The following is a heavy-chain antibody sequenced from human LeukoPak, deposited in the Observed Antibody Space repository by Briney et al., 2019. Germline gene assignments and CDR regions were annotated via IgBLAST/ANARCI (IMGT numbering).Heavy chain of an antibody. CDR1: GGSISSYY. D-gene: IGHD3-10*01. CDR3: ASYGSGSRAFDF. CDR2: IYYSGST. J-gene: IGHJ4*02. Sequence: SETLSLTCTVSGGSISSYYWSWIRQPPGKGLEWIGYIYYSGSTNYNPSLKSRVTMSVDTSKNQFSLKLSSVTAADTAVYYCASYGSGSRAFDFWGQGTLVTVSS. V-gene: IGHV4-59*01.